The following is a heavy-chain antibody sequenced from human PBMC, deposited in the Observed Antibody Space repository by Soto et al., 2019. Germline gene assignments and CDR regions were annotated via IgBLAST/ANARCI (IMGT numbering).Heavy chain of an antibody. CDR3: ARLDVDTAMVHDY. CDR2: INYSGST. V-gene: IGHV4-31*03. J-gene: IGHJ4*02. Sequence: QVQLQESGPGLVKPSQTLSLTYTVSGGSISSGGYYWSWIRQHPGKGLEGIGYINYSGSTYYNPSLKSRVSISIDTSKTPFSLKRSSVTAADTAVYYCARLDVDTAMVHDYWGQGTLVTVSS. CDR1: GGSISSGGYY. D-gene: IGHD5-18*01.